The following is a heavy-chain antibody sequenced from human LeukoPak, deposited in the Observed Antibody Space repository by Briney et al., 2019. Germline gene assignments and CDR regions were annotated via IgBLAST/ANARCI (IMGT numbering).Heavy chain of an antibody. J-gene: IGHJ1*01. D-gene: IGHD3-22*01. Sequence: GASVKVSCKASGYTLSDHSFHWVRQAPGQGLEWMGWINGNSGDTNYAQKFQGTVTMTRDTSANAAYLELGSLRPDDTAVYFCARGNGHYAGAEYFVHWGQGTLVTVSS. CDR3: ARGNGHYAGAEYFVH. CDR1: GYTLSDHS. V-gene: IGHV1-2*02. CDR2: INGNSGDT.